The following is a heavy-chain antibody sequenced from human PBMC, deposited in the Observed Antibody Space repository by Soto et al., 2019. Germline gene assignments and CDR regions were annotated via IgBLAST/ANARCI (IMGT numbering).Heavy chain of an antibody. CDR3: ARDRGYPDSFDI. CDR2: INGDGRTI. D-gene: IGHD2-15*01. J-gene: IGHJ3*02. CDR1: GFTFSPYW. V-gene: IGHV3-74*01. Sequence: PGGSLRLSCAASGFTFSPYWMHWVRQAPGKGLVWVSHINGDGRTIIHADSVKGRFTISRDNAKDTLYLQMNSLRAEDTAVYYCARDRGYPDSFDIWGQGTVVTVSS.